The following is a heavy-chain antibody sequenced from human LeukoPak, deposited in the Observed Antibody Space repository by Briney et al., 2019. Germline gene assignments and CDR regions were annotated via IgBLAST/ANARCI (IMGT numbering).Heavy chain of an antibody. Sequence: PGGSLRLSCGASGITFSSYSMNWVRQAPGKGLEWVSTITKSGDSTYYVDSVKGRFTISRDNSKNTLYLQMNSLRAEDTAKYYCTKDYCGKFCSAVWGQGTTVTVSS. J-gene: IGHJ6*02. CDR1: GITFSSYS. CDR3: TKDYCGKFCSAV. V-gene: IGHV3-23*01. CDR2: ITKSGDST. D-gene: IGHD3-9*01.